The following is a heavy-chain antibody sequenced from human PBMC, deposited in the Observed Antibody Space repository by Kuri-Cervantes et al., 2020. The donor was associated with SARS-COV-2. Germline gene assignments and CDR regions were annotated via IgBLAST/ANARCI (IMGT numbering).Heavy chain of an antibody. D-gene: IGHD3-10*01. V-gene: IGHV4-59*08. CDR1: GGSISSYY. Sequence: ESLKISCTVSGGSISSYYWSWIRQPPGKGLEWIGYIYYSGSTNYNPSLKSRVTISVDTSKNQFSLKLSSVTAADTAVYYCARQGMVRGVVRLYEGYMDVWGKGTMVTVSS. CDR2: IYYSGST. J-gene: IGHJ6*03. CDR3: ARQGMVRGVVRLYEGYMDV.